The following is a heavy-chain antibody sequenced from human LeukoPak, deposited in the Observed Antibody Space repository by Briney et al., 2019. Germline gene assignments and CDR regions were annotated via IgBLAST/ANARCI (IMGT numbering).Heavy chain of an antibody. CDR3: AGLGVMVLVYQSES. J-gene: IGHJ1*01. D-gene: IGHD2-8*01. CDR2: ISYSGNT. Sequence: SETLSLTCAVSGGSVSSSKYLWGWIRQPPGKELEWIGSISYSGNTDYNPSLKSRVTLSVDTSKNQFFLKLTSVTAADSAVYYCAGLGVMVLVYQSESWGQGTPVTVSS. V-gene: IGHV4-39*07. CDR1: GGSVSSSKYL.